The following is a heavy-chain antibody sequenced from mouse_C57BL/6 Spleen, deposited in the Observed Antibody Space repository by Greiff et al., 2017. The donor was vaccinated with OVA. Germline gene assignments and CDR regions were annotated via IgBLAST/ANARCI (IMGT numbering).Heavy chain of an antibody. Sequence: EVQLVESGGGLVKPGGSLKLSCAASGFTFSDYGMHWVRQAPEKGLEWVAYISSGSSTIYYADTVKGRFTISRDNAKNTLFLQMTSLRSEDTAMYYCARSSYYGSSPYAMDYWGQGTSVTVSS. J-gene: IGHJ4*01. D-gene: IGHD1-1*01. V-gene: IGHV5-17*01. CDR1: GFTFSDYG. CDR3: ARSSYYGSSPYAMDY. CDR2: ISSGSSTI.